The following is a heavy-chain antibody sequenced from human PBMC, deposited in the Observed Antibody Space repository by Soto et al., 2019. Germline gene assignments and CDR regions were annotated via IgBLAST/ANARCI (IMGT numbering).Heavy chain of an antibody. Sequence: WGSLILSCAASGFNFSSYSMNWVRQAPGKGLEWVSSISSSSSYIYYADSVKGRFTISRDNAKNSLYLQMNSLRAEDTAVYYCARAPTMAYGYYYYGMDVWGQGTTVTVS. CDR2: ISSSSSYI. V-gene: IGHV3-21*01. D-gene: IGHD3-10*01. CDR1: GFNFSSYS. CDR3: ARAPTMAYGYYYYGMDV. J-gene: IGHJ6*02.